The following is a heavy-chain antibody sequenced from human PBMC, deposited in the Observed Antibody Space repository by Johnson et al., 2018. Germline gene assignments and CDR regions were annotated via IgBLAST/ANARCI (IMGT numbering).Heavy chain of an antibody. CDR2: ISSSSSTF. CDR3: ARDGYYDYAMDV. Sequence: EVQLVESGGGLVQPGGSLRLSCAASGFTFSSYNMNWVRQAPWKGLEWVSYISSSSSTFSYADSVKGRFTVSRDNAKNALFLQMNCLRDDGTAVYYCARDGYYDYAMDVWGQGTTVTVSS. V-gene: IGHV3-48*02. J-gene: IGHJ6*02. CDR1: GFTFSSYN.